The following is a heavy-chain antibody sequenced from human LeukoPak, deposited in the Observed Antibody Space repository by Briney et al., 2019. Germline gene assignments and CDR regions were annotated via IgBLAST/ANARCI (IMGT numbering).Heavy chain of an antibody. CDR3: ARDLSRYCSGGSCFNWFDP. J-gene: IGHJ5*02. Sequence: PSETLSLTCTVSGGSISSGGYYWSWIRQHPGKGLEWIGYIYYSGSTYYNPSLKSRVTISVDTSKNQFSLKLSSVTAADTAVYYCARDLSRYCSGGSCFNWFDPRGQGTLVTVSS. CDR2: IYYSGST. CDR1: GGSISSGGYY. V-gene: IGHV4-31*03. D-gene: IGHD2-15*01.